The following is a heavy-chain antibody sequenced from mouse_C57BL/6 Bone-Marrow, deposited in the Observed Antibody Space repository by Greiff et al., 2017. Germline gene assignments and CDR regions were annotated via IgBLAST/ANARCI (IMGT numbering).Heavy chain of an antibody. CDR2: INPYNGGT. CDR3: ARSEDYGYAMDY. Sequence: VQLQQSGPVLVKPGASVKMSCKASGYTFTDYYLNWVKQSHGQSLEWIGVINPYNGGTSYNQKFKGKATLTVDKSSSTAYMELNSLTSEVSAVYYGARSEDYGYAMDYWGQGTSVTVSS. J-gene: IGHJ4*01. V-gene: IGHV1-19*01. CDR1: GYTFTDYY. D-gene: IGHD2-4*01.